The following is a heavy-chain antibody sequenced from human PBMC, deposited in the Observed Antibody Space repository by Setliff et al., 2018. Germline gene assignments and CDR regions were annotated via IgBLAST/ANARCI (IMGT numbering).Heavy chain of an antibody. Sequence: HGESLTISCATSGFTFRDYSLAWVRQAPGQGLEWVSGISGSGGSTYYADSVKGRFTISRDNSKNTLYLQMNSLRAEDTAVYYCAKDIESYGDHGDEYYWGQGTQVTVSS. CDR1: GFTFRDYS. J-gene: IGHJ4*02. CDR3: AKDIESYGDHGDEYY. CDR2: ISGSGGST. D-gene: IGHD4-17*01. V-gene: IGHV3-23*01.